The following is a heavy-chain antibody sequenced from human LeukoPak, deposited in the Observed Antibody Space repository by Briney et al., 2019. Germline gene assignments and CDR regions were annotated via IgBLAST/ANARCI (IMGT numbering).Heavy chain of an antibody. CDR2: IYWDDDK. CDR3: AHWDYGMDV. J-gene: IGHJ6*02. D-gene: IGHD1-26*01. V-gene: IGHV2-5*02. CDR1: GFSLTTRGVG. Sequence: SGPTLVKPTQTHTLTFTFSGFSLTTRGVGVGWIRQPSGKALEWLVLIYWDDDKRYSPSLKSRLTITKDTSKNQVVLKMTKMDPVDTATYYCAHWDYGMDVWGQGTTVTVSS.